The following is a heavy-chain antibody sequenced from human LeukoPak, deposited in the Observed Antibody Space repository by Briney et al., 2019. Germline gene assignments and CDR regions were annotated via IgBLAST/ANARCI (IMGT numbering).Heavy chain of an antibody. J-gene: IGHJ3*02. D-gene: IGHD3-10*01. CDR1: GGSISSYY. Sequence: SETLSLTCSVSGGSISSYYWSWIRQPPGKGLEWIGYIYHSGSTYYNPSLKSRVTISVDRSKNQFSLKLSSVTAADTAVYYCARTSGETDAFDIWGQGTMVTVSS. CDR2: IYHSGST. CDR3: ARTSGETDAFDI. V-gene: IGHV4-59*12.